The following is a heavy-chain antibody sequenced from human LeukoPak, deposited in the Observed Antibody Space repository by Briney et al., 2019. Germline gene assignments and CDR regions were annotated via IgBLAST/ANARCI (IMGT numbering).Heavy chain of an antibody. CDR2: IKQDGSEK. Sequence: GGSLRLSCAASGFTFSSYWMSWVRQAPGKGLEWVANIKQDGSEKYYVDSVKGRFTTSRDNAKNSLYLQMNSLRAEDTAVYYCARGLPVVPAAIYYYYGMDVWGQGTTVTVSS. CDR1: GFTFSSYW. J-gene: IGHJ6*02. CDR3: ARGLPVVPAAIYYYYGMDV. V-gene: IGHV3-7*01. D-gene: IGHD2-2*01.